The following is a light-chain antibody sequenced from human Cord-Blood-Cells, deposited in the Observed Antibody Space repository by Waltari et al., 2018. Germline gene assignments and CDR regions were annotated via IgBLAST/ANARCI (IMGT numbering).Light chain of an antibody. CDR3: MQALQTPPWT. CDR1: QSLLHSNGYNY. J-gene: IGKJ1*01. V-gene: IGKV2-28*01. Sequence: DIVMTQSPLSLPVTPGEPASISCRSSQSLLHSNGYNYLVWYLQKPGQSPQLLIYLGSNRASGVADRFSGSGSGTDFTLKISRVEAEDVGVYYCMQALQTPPWTFGQGTKVEIK. CDR2: LGS.